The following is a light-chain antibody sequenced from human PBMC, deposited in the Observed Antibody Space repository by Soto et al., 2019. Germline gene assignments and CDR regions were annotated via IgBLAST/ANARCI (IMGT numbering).Light chain of an antibody. J-gene: IGKJ2*01. CDR3: QQYDTYPHT. CDR2: KAS. Sequence: DIQLTQSPSTLSASVGDRVTITCRASQSINSWLAWYQQRPGKAPKLLIYKASSLHSGVPSRFSGSGSGTEFTLAISRLQPDDCATCYCQQYDTYPHTFGQGTKLEIK. CDR1: QSINSW. V-gene: IGKV1-5*03.